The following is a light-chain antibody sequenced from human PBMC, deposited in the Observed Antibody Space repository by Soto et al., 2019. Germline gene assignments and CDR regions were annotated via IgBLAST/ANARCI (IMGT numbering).Light chain of an antibody. CDR2: GAS. V-gene: IGKV3-20*01. Sequence: EIVLTQSPGTLSLSPGERATLSCRASQSVSSSYLAWYQQKLGQAPRLLIYGASSRATGIPDRFSGSGSGTVFTLTISRLEPVDFAVYYCQQYGSSPQTFGQVTKLEIK. CDR3: QQYGSSPQT. CDR1: QSVSSSY. J-gene: IGKJ2*01.